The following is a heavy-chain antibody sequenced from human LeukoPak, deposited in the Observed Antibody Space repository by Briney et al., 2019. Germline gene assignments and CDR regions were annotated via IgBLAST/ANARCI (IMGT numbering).Heavy chain of an antibody. J-gene: IGHJ4*02. CDR1: GFTFDDYA. V-gene: IGHV3-9*01. D-gene: IGHD2-21*01. CDR2: ISWNSGSI. CDR3: AKDIAHYPGYFDY. Sequence: GGSLRLSCAASGFTFDDYAMHWVRQAPGKGLEWVSGISWNSGSIGYADSVKGRFTISRGNAKNSLYLQMNSLRAEDTALYYCAKDIAHYPGYFDYWGQGTLVTVSS.